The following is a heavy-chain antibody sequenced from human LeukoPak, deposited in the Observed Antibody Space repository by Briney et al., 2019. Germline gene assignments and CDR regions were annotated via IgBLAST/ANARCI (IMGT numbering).Heavy chain of an antibody. D-gene: IGHD3-3*01. CDR1: GFTFRDYA. Sequence: GSLRLSCAASGFTFRDYAMSWVRQAPGKGLEWVSVISASGGATDYADSVKGRFTISRDNSKNTLYLQMNSLRAEDTAVYYCAKDKAYYDFWSGYFYGMDVWGQGTTVTVSS. J-gene: IGHJ6*02. CDR3: AKDKAYYDFWSGYFYGMDV. V-gene: IGHV3-23*01. CDR2: ISASGGAT.